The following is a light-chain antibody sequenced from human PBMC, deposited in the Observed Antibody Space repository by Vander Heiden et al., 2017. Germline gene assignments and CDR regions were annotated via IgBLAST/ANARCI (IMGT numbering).Light chain of an antibody. Sequence: DIQMTQSPSSLSASVGDRVTITCQASQDISNYLNWDQQKPGKAPKLLIYDASNLETGVQSRFSGSGSGTDFTFTSSSLQTEDIATYYCQQYDNFPFGHGTKVDIK. CDR1: QDISNY. J-gene: IGKJ3*01. CDR3: QQYDNFP. V-gene: IGKV1-33*01. CDR2: DAS.